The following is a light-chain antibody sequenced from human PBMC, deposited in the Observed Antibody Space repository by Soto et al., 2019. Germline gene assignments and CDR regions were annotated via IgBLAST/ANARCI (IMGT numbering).Light chain of an antibody. J-gene: IGKJ1*01. Sequence: EIVLTQSPGTLSLSPGERVTISCRASQSVSNNYLAWYQQKPGQAPRLLIYAASNRARGIPDRFGGSGSGTGFTLTVRRLESEDCEEDYCQQYGSAPWTFGQGTKVQ. V-gene: IGKV3-20*01. CDR1: QSVSNNY. CDR3: QQYGSAPWT. CDR2: AAS.